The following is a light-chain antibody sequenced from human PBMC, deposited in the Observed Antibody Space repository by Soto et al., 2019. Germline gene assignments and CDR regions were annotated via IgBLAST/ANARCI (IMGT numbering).Light chain of an antibody. CDR3: SSYSITSTVI. CDR2: DVS. J-gene: IGLJ2*01. V-gene: IGLV2-14*03. CDR1: SSDIGAYNY. Sequence: QSALTQPASVSGSPGQSITISCIGTSSDIGAYNYVSWYQQHPGKAPKFVIYDVSNRPSGVSNRFSGSKSGNTASLTISGLQAEDEADYYCSSYSITSTVIFGGGTKLTVL.